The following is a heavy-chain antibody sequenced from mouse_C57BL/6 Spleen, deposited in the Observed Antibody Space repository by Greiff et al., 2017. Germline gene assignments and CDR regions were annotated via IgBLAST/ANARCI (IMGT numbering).Heavy chain of an antibody. Sequence: VQLQQSGAELVKPGASVKISCKASGYAFSSYWMNWVKQRPGKGLEGIGQIYPGDGDTNYNGKFKGKATLTADKSSSTAYMQLSSLTSEDSAVYFCARDDGYYVRDAMDYWGQGTSVTGSS. D-gene: IGHD2-3*01. CDR1: GYAFSSYW. CDR3: ARDDGYYVRDAMDY. CDR2: IYPGDGDT. J-gene: IGHJ4*01. V-gene: IGHV1-80*01.